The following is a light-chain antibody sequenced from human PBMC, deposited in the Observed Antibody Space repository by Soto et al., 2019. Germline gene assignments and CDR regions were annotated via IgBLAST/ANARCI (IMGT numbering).Light chain of an antibody. CDR3: QSYDSSLSAHVV. CDR1: SSNIGAGYD. CDR2: GNS. V-gene: IGLV1-40*01. J-gene: IGLJ2*01. Sequence: QAVVTQPPSVSGAPGQRVTISCTGSSSNIGAGYDVHWYQQLPGTAPKLLIYGNSNRPSGVPDRFSGSKSGISASLAITGLQAEDEADYYCQSYDSSLSAHVVFGGGTKVTVL.